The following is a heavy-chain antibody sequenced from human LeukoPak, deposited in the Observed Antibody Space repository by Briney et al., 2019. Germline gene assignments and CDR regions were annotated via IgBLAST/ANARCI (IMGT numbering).Heavy chain of an antibody. Sequence: GASVKVSCKASGYTFTSYGISWVRQAPGQGLEWMGWISAYNGNTNYAQKLQGRVTMTTDTSTSTAYMELRSLRSDDTAAYYCARFQYYDILTGYYGAFDIWGQGTIVTVSS. D-gene: IGHD3-9*01. J-gene: IGHJ3*02. CDR3: ARFQYYDILTGYYGAFDI. V-gene: IGHV1-18*01. CDR1: GYTFTSYG. CDR2: ISAYNGNT.